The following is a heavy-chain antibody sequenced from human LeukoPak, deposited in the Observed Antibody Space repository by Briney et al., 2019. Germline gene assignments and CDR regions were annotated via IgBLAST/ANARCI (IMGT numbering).Heavy chain of an antibody. CDR2: IWYDGSNK. CDR3: ARELDIVVVPAMDV. D-gene: IGHD2-2*03. J-gene: IGHJ6*04. V-gene: IGHV3-33*01. Sequence: PGGSLGLSCAASGFTFSSYGMHWVRQAPGKGLEWVAVIWYDGSNKYYADSVKGRFTISRDNSKNTLYLQMNSLRAEDTAVYYCARELDIVVVPAMDVWGKGTTVTVSS. CDR1: GFTFSSYG.